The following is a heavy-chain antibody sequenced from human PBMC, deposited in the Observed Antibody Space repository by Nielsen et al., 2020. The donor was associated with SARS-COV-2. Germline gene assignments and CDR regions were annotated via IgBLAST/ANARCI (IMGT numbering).Heavy chain of an antibody. D-gene: IGHD3-22*01. J-gene: IGHJ6*02. CDR1: GFTFDDYG. Sequence: GGSLRLSCAASGFTFDDYGMSWVRQAPGKGLEWVSGINWNGGSTGYADSVKGRFTISRDNAKNSLYLQMNSLRAEDTAVYYCAGERVGGYHPPQYYYTMDLWGQGTTVTVSS. CDR3: AGERVGGYHPPQYYYTMDL. V-gene: IGHV3-20*04. CDR2: INWNGGST.